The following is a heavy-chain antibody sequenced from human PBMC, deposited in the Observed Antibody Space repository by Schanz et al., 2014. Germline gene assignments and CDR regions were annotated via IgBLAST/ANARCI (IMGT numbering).Heavy chain of an antibody. V-gene: IGHV3-33*08. D-gene: IGHD7-27*01. CDR3: ARELPGVVAFDF. Sequence: VQLLESGGGLVQPGGSLRLSCAASGFTFTNYAMSWVRQAPGKGLEWVAVISYDGSFKNYADSVRGRITMSRDNSKNTMYLQINNLRADDTAVYYCARELPGVVAFDFWGQGTMVTVSS. J-gene: IGHJ3*01. CDR2: ISYDGSFK. CDR1: GFTFTNYA.